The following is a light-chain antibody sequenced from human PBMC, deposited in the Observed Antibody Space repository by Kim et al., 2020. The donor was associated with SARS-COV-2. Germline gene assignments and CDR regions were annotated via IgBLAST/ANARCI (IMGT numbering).Light chain of an antibody. V-gene: IGKV3-11*01. J-gene: IGKJ2*01. CDR2: DAS. CDR3: QQRSNWPPYT. Sequence: LSRGERATRSGRASQSVSSYLAWYQQKPGQAPRLLIYDASNRATGIPARFSGSGSGTDFTLTISSLEPEDFAVYYCQQRSNWPPYTFGQGTKLEI. CDR1: QSVSSY.